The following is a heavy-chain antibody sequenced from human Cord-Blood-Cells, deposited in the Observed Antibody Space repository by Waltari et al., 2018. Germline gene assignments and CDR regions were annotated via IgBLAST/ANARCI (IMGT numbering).Heavy chain of an antibody. D-gene: IGHD1-20*01. V-gene: IGHV1-3*01. Sequence: QVQSVQSGDEVKKPGASVKVSGEASGYTFTSYAMHWVREAPGQRVEWMGWINGGNGNTKYSQKYQGRVSITSATSAMSLYMKLISLRSKDMYVYYCASANWTNVYYFDIWGQGTMVTVSS. CDR2: INGGNGNT. J-gene: IGHJ3*02. CDR1: GYTFTSYA. CDR3: ASANWTNVYYFDI.